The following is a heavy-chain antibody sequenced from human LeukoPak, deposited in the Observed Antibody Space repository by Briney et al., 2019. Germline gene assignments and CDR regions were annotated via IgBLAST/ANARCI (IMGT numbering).Heavy chain of an antibody. D-gene: IGHD2-2*01. CDR1: GFTFSSYS. CDR2: ISSSSSSM. V-gene: IGHV3-48*02. J-gene: IGHJ4*02. CDR3: VRGYCGSTSCAFDY. Sequence: GGSLRLSCAASGFTFSSYSMNWVRQAPGRGLEWVSYISSSSSSMYYADSVKGRFTISRDTAKNSLYLQMNSLRDEDTAVYYCVRGYCGSTSCAFDYSGQGTLATVSS.